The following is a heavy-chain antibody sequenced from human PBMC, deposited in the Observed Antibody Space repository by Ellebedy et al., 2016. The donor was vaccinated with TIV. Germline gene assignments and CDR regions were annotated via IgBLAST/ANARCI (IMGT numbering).Heavy chain of an antibody. J-gene: IGHJ6*02. V-gene: IGHV1-69*06. CDR3: ARGGVVGPYGMDV. CDR2: IIPMFGTT. CDR1: GGTFSTYA. Sequence: AASVKVSCKASGGTFSTYAISWVRQAPGEGLEWMGGIIPMFGTTNYAQKFQDRVTITADKSTSTVYMGLSSLRAEDTAGYYCARGGVVGPYGMDVWGQGTTVTVSS. D-gene: IGHD1-26*01.